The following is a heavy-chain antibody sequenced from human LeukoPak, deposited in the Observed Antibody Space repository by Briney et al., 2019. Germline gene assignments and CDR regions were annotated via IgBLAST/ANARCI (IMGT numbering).Heavy chain of an antibody. CDR3: AADWSGSGKNWFDP. CDR1: GFTFTSSA. Sequence: SVKLSCKASGFTFTSSAVQWVRPARGQRLGWKGWIVVGSGNTNYAQKFQERVTITGDMSTSTAYMELSSVRSEDTAVYYCAADWSGSGKNWFDPWGQGTLVTVSS. J-gene: IGHJ5*02. CDR2: IVVGSGNT. V-gene: IGHV1-58*01. D-gene: IGHD3-10*01.